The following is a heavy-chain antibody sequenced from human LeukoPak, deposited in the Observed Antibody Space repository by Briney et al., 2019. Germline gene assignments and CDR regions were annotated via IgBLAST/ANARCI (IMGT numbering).Heavy chain of an antibody. CDR3: AKDYYDSSGYILYYYYYGMDV. CDR2: ISYGGSNK. V-gene: IGHV3-30*18. Sequence: GGSLRLSCAASGFTFSSYGMLWVRQAPGKGLEWVAVISYGGSNKYYADSVKGRFTIYTDNSKNTLYLQMNSLRAEDTAVYYCAKDYYDSSGYILYYYYYGMDVWGQGTTVTVSS. D-gene: IGHD3-22*01. CDR1: GFTFSSYG. J-gene: IGHJ6*02.